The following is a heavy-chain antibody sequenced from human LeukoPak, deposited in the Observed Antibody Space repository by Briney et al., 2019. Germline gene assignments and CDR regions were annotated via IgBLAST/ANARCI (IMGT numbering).Heavy chain of an antibody. CDR1: GGTFSSYA. Sequence: SVKVSCKASGGTFSSYAISWVRQAPGQGLEWMGRIIPILGIANYAQKFQGRVMITADKSTSTAYMELSSLRSEDTAVYYCARMLGASGMDVWGQGTTVTVSS. J-gene: IGHJ6*02. V-gene: IGHV1-69*04. CDR2: IIPILGIA. D-gene: IGHD3-16*01. CDR3: ARMLGASGMDV.